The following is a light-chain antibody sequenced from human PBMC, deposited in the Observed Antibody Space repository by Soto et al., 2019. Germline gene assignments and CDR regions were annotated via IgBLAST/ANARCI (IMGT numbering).Light chain of an antibody. CDR3: QQSYSTPLT. J-gene: IGKJ4*01. V-gene: IGKV1-39*01. CDR2: AAS. Sequence: EITMTQSTSSLSASVGDRVTITCRASQSISSYLNWYQQKPGKDHKHLIYAASSLQSGVPSRFSGSGSGTDFTLTISSLQPEDCATYYCQQSYSTPLTFGGGTKLEIK. CDR1: QSISSY.